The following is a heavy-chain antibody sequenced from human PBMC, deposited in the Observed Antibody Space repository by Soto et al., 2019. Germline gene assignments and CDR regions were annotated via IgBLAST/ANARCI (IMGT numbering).Heavy chain of an antibody. Sequence: PSETLSLTCTVSGRSIRSSSYFWSWIRQAPGKGLEWIGSIYFGGTTYYNPSLKTRVTISVDTSRSQFSLKLTSVTVADAAVYYCARRRVAVSGTSRFDPWGQGTQVTVSS. V-gene: IGHV4-39*01. D-gene: IGHD1-7*01. CDR2: IYFGGTT. J-gene: IGHJ5*02. CDR3: ARRRVAVSGTSRFDP. CDR1: GRSIRSSSYF.